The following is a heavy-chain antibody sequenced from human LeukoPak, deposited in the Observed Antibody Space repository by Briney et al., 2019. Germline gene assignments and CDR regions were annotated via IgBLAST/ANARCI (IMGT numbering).Heavy chain of an antibody. CDR3: ARIMSTVPYDAFDI. V-gene: IGHV1-18*01. CDR2: ISAYNGNT. CDR1: GYTFTSYG. D-gene: IGHD3-16*01. J-gene: IGHJ3*02. Sequence: ASVKVSCKASGYTFTSYGISWVRQAPGQGLEWMGWISAYNGNTNYAQKLQGRVTMTTDTSTSTAYMELRSLRSDDTAVYYCARIMSTVPYDAFDIWGQGTMVTVSS.